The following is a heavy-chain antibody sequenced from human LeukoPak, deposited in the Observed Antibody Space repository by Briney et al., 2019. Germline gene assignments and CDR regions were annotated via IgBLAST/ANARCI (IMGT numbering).Heavy chain of an antibody. V-gene: IGHV1-69*13. CDR2: IIPILATT. D-gene: IGHD3-3*02. Sequence: ASVKVSCKASGGTFSHHVLSWVRQAPGQGLEWMGGIIPILATTNYAQKFQGRVTITADESTNTAYMELSSLRSGDTAIYYCARDSPRISDVWSWGQGTLVTVSP. CDR1: GGTFSHHV. J-gene: IGHJ4*02. CDR3: ARDSPRISDVWS.